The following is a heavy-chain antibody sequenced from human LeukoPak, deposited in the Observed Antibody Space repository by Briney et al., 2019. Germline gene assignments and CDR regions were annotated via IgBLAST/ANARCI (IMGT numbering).Heavy chain of an antibody. CDR3: ARGVRGSYSFEY. J-gene: IGHJ4*02. Sequence: ASVTVSCTASGYTFTSYYMHWVRQAPGQGLEWMGLINPSGGSTNYAQKFQGRVTMTRDTSTSTVYMELSRLRSDDPAVYYCARGVRGSYSFEYGGQGTLVSVSS. V-gene: IGHV1-46*01. D-gene: IGHD1-26*01. CDR2: INPSGGST. CDR1: GYTFTSYY.